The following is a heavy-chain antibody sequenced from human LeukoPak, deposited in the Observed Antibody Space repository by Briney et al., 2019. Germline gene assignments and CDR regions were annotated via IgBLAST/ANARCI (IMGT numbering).Heavy chain of an antibody. J-gene: IGHJ3*02. Sequence: GGSLGLSCAASGFTFSSYDMHWVRQATGKGLEWVSAIGTAGDTYYPGSVKGRFTISRENAKNSLYLQMNSLRAGDTAVYYCARGYTGYAFDIWGQGTMVTVSS. D-gene: IGHD1-1*01. CDR1: GFTFSSYD. V-gene: IGHV3-13*01. CDR2: IGTAGDT. CDR3: ARGYTGYAFDI.